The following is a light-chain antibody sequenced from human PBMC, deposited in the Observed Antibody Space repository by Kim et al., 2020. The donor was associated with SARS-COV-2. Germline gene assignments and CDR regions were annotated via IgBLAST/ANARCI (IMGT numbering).Light chain of an antibody. Sequence: QSALTQPASVSGSPGQSITISCSGTNNDVESHDLVSWYQHHPGTAPKLVIYGDNQRPSGVSSRFSGSKSGNTASLTISGLQPEDEADYYCCSYANGGTWVFGGGTQLTVL. V-gene: IGLV2-23*01. CDR2: GDN. J-gene: IGLJ3*02. CDR1: NNDVESHDL. CDR3: CSYANGGTWV.